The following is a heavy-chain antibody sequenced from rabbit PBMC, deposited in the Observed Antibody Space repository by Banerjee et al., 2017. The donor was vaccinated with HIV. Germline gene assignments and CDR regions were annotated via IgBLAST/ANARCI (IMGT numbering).Heavy chain of an antibody. D-gene: IGHD6-1*01. V-gene: IGHV1S40*01. Sequence: QSLEESGGDLVKPGASLTLTCTASGFSLSNKYVMCWVRQAPGKGLEWIACINTSSGNTVYATWAKGRFTISKTSSTTVTLQMTSLTAADTATYFCARSIDAGDAGYGYALGNLWGPGTLVTVS. CDR2: INTSSGNT. CDR3: ARSIDAGDAGYGYALGNL. CDR1: GFSLSNKYV. J-gene: IGHJ4*01.